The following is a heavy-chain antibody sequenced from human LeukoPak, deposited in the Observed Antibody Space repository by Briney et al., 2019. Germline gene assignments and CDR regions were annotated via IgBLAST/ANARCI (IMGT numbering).Heavy chain of an antibody. Sequence: PGGSLRLSCAASGFTFSNYGMHWVRQAPGKGLEWLAIMSYDGSDEYYADSVKGRFSISRDNSRNTLCLQMNSLRDEDTAVYYCAKDLVNYGDYDYYYYGVDVWGQGTTVTVSS. D-gene: IGHD4-17*01. CDR3: AKDLVNYGDYDYYYYGVDV. J-gene: IGHJ6*02. CDR1: GFTFSNYG. CDR2: MSYDGSDE. V-gene: IGHV3-30*18.